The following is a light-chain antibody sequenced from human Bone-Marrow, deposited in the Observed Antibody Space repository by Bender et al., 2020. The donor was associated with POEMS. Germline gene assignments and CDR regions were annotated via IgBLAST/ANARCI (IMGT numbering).Light chain of an antibody. CDR2: SSH. V-gene: IGLV1-44*01. CDR1: SSNIGAHA. Sequence: QSVLTQPPSASGTPGQRVTISCSGGSSNIGAHAVNWYQHLPGTAPKLLIYSSHRRPLEVPDRSSGSRSGTSASLAISGLQSEDEADYYCAVWDDSLNGWVFGGGTKLTVL. CDR3: AVWDDSLNGWV. J-gene: IGLJ3*02.